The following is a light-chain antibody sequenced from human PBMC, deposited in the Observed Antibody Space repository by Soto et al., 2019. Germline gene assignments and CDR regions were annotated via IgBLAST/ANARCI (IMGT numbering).Light chain of an antibody. J-gene: IGKJ2*01. CDR2: GAS. Sequence: EIVLTQSPGTLSLSPGERATLSCRASQSVTSSYLAWYQQKPGQAPRLLIYGASSGATGIPDRFSGSGSGTDFTLTISRLEPEDFAMYYCQQYGSSPLYTFGQGTKLEIK. CDR3: QQYGSSPLYT. CDR1: QSVTSSY. V-gene: IGKV3-20*01.